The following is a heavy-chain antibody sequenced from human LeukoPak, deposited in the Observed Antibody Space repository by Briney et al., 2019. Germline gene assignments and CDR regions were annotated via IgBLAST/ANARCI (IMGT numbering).Heavy chain of an antibody. D-gene: IGHD1-26*01. V-gene: IGHV4-59*12. CDR1: GGSISGYY. CDR2: IYYSGST. CDR3: ARLPRRVGATTSDY. Sequence: PSETLSLTCTVSGGSISGYYWSWIRQPPGKGLEWIGYIYYSGSTNYNPSLKSRVTISVDTSKNQFSLKLSSVTAADTAVYYCARLPRRVGATTSDYWGQGTLVTVSS. J-gene: IGHJ4*02.